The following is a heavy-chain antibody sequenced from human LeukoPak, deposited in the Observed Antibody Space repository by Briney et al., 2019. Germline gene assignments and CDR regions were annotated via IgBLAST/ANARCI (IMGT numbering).Heavy chain of an antibody. CDR1: GFTFSNYW. Sequence: RSGGSLRLPCAASGFTFSNYWMRWVRQAPGKGLVWVSRINTDGDITSYVDSVKGRFTISRDNSKNTLYLQMNSLRAEDTAVYYCAKVWSQKVDYFDYWGQGTLVTVSS. CDR2: INTDGDIT. J-gene: IGHJ4*02. V-gene: IGHV3-74*01. D-gene: IGHD3-10*01. CDR3: AKVWSQKVDYFDY.